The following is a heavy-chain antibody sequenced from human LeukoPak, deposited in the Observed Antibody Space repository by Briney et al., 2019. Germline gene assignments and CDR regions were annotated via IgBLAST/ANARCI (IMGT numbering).Heavy chain of an antibody. CDR1: GFTFSSYS. CDR3: AKYGSGWTLYFYYYLDV. D-gene: IGHD6-25*01. Sequence: PGGSLRLSCAASGFTFSSYSMNWVRQAPGKGLEWVSGLSGSGGSTYYADSVKGRFTISRDNSKNMVYLQMNSLRVEDTAVYYCAKYGSGWTLYFYYYLDVWGKGTTVTVS. CDR2: LSGSGGST. J-gene: IGHJ6*03. V-gene: IGHV3-23*01.